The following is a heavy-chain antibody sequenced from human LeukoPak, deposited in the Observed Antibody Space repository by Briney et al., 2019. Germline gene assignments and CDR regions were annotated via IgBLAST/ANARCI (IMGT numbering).Heavy chain of an antibody. D-gene: IGHD2-2*01. CDR1: GGSISSYY. CDR2: IYTSGST. J-gene: IGHJ5*02. V-gene: IGHV4-4*07. Sequence: SETLSLTCTVSGGSISSYYWSWIRQPAGKGLEWIGRIYTSGSTNYNPSLKSRVTISVDRSKNQFSLKLGSVTAADTAVYYCARVVLIPAAGGNWFDPWGQGTLVTVSS. CDR3: ARVVLIPAAGGNWFDP.